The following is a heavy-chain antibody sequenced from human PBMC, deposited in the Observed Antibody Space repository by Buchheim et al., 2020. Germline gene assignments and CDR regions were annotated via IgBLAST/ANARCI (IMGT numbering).Heavy chain of an antibody. V-gene: IGHV3-30*18. Sequence: QVHLVESGGGVVKPGRSLRLSCDTSGFSFNTYAMHWVRQAPGKGLEWVAVISNDGNRRYYAASVKGRFSIPRDDSKNTLFLQMSSLRTEDTGVYYCAKAIRDVAVVVPATMDFWGQGSL. J-gene: IGHJ4*02. CDR3: AKAIRDVAVVVPATMDF. CDR2: ISNDGNRR. CDR1: GFSFNTYA. D-gene: IGHD2-21*02.